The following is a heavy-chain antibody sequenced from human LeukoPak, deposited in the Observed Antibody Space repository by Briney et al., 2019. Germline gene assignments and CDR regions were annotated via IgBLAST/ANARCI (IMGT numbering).Heavy chain of an antibody. CDR2: INDYTGNT. CDR3: ARGRIAKIVVVHSFHYGMDV. J-gene: IGHJ6*02. D-gene: IGHD3-22*01. V-gene: IGHV4-34*01. CDR1: GGSFTDYL. Sequence: PSETLSLTCDVFGGSFTDYLWTWVRQSPGKGLEWIGEINDYTGNTNYSPSLNSRVSISLEKSKNQFSLELRSVTAADTAVYYCARGRIAKIVVVHSFHYGMDVWGQGTTVTVSS.